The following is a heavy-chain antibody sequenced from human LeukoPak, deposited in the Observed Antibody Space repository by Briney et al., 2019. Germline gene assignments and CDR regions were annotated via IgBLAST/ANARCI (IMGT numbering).Heavy chain of an antibody. CDR3: ARVRYTYGPDY. CDR1: GFTFSSCW. CDR2: IKQDESEK. V-gene: IGHV3-7*01. D-gene: IGHD5-18*01. Sequence: GGSLRLSCAASGFTFSSCWMSWVRQAPGKGLEGVANIKQDESEKYYVDSVKGRFTISRDNAKNSLYLQMNSLRAEDTAVYYCARVRYTYGPDYWGQGTLVTVSS. J-gene: IGHJ4*02.